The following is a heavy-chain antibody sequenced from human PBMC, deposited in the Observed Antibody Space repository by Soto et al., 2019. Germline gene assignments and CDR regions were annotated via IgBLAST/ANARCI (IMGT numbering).Heavy chain of an antibody. CDR3: ARSQPGSSSWYYYGMDV. D-gene: IGHD6-13*01. V-gene: IGHV1-8*01. Sequence: ASVKVSCKASGYTFTSYDINWVRQATGQGLEWMGWMNPNSGNTGYAQKFQGRVTMTRDTPISTAYMELSRLRSDDTAVYYCARSQPGSSSWYYYGMDVWGQGTTVTVSS. J-gene: IGHJ6*02. CDR2: MNPNSGNT. CDR1: GYTFTSYD.